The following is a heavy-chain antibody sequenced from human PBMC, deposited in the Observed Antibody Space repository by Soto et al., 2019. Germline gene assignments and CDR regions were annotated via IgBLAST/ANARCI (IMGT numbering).Heavy chain of an antibody. D-gene: IGHD6-13*01. Sequence: PVGSLRLSCAASGFAFSRYVLHWARRAPGKAPEWVSAIGTGGDTYYADSVMGRFTISRDNATKSLYLQLNSLIADDMAVYYCRAGCVDLTPGIEAAESWGQGSMGAV. CDR1: GFAFSRYV. J-gene: IGHJ4*02. V-gene: IGHV3-13*01. CDR3: RAGCVDLTPGIEAAES. CDR2: IGTGGDT.